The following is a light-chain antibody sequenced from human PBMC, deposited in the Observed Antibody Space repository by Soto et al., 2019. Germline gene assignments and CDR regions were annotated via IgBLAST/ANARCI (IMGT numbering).Light chain of an antibody. Sequence: QSALTQPTSVSGSPGQSITISCTGNSNDIGAYNYVSRYQQHPGKAPRLLIHGVRNRPPGISSRFSASKSGLTASLTISGPLPEDEADYFCSSFTTTRLYVFGRGTKVTVL. CDR2: GVR. CDR3: SSFTTTRLYV. CDR1: SNDIGAYNY. J-gene: IGLJ1*01. V-gene: IGLV2-14*01.